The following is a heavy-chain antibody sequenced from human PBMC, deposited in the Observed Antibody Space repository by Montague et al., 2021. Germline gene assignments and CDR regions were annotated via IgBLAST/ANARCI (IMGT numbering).Heavy chain of an antibody. Sequence: SRRLSCAASGFPLSSYAMGLFRQAPGKGLEWVSAIGASGDNTYYSESVKGRFTISRDISKNTLYLQMNSLGAEDTALYYCAKDHFSGGSYGGSGDMDVWGKGTTVTVSS. CDR3: AKDHFSGGSYGGSGDMDV. D-gene: IGHD2-15*01. CDR1: GFPLSSYA. J-gene: IGHJ6*03. CDR2: IGASGDNT. V-gene: IGHV3-23*01.